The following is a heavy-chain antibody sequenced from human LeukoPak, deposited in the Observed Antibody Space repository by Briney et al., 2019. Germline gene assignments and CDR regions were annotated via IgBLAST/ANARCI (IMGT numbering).Heavy chain of an antibody. CDR1: GFTFSSYG. CDR3: ARDALLQLRFLEWFRGMDV. Sequence: QPGGSLRLSCAASGFTFSSYGMHWVRQAPGKGLEWVAVIWYDGSNKYYADSVKGRFTISRDNSKNTLYLQMNSLRAEDTAVYYCARDALLQLRFLEWFRGMDVWGQGTTVTVSS. J-gene: IGHJ6*02. CDR2: IWYDGSNK. V-gene: IGHV3-33*01. D-gene: IGHD3-3*01.